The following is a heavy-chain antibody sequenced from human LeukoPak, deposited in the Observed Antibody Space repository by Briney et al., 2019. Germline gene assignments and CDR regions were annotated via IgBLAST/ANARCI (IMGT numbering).Heavy chain of an antibody. J-gene: IGHJ4*02. Sequence: SQTLSLTCTVSGGSISSGGYYWSWIRQHPGTGLEWIGYIYYSGSTYYNPSLKSRVTISVDTSKNQFSLKLSSVTAADTAVYYCARVPRYGGQLSNFDYWGQGTLVTVSS. CDR1: GGSISSGGYY. CDR2: IYYSGST. D-gene: IGHD4-23*01. CDR3: ARVPRYGGQLSNFDY. V-gene: IGHV4-31*03.